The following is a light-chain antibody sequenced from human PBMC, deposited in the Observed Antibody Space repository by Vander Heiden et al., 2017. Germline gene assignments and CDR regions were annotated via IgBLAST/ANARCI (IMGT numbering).Light chain of an antibody. CDR3: QQYNSYPALT. J-gene: IGKJ4*01. CDR1: QSISSW. V-gene: IGKV1-5*03. CDR2: TAS. Sequence: DIQMTQSPSTLSASVGDRVTITCRASQSISSWLAWYQQKPGKAPKLLIYTASSLESGVPSRFSGSGSGTEFTLTISSLQPDDFATYYCQQYNSYPALTFGGGTNVEIK.